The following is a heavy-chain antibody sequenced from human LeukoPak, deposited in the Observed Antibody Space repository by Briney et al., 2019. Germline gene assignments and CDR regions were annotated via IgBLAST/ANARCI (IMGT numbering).Heavy chain of an antibody. CDR3: ARDTGFPFFDY. CDR2: INPNYGGT. V-gene: IGHV1-2*02. Sequence: ASVKVSCKASGYTFTGYCMHWVRQAPGQGPEWMGWINPNYGGTKYAPKFQGGVTMTRDTSITTAYMELSRLTSDDTAVYYCARDTGFPFFDYWGQGSLVTVSS. J-gene: IGHJ4*02. CDR1: GYTFTGYC.